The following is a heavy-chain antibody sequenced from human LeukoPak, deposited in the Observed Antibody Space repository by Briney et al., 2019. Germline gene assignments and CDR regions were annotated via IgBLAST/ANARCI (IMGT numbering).Heavy chain of an antibody. J-gene: IGHJ4*02. CDR3: VKVAYSTSWSPPFDY. V-gene: IGHV3-64D*06. CDR1: GFSFSIYS. D-gene: IGHD6-13*01. Sequence: GGSLRLSCSASGFSFSIYSMHWVRQAPGKGLEHVSAISSNGRNTYYADFVKGRFTVSRDNSKNTLSLQLSSLRAEDTAVYYCVKVAYSTSWSPPFDYWGQGTQVTVSS. CDR2: ISSNGRNT.